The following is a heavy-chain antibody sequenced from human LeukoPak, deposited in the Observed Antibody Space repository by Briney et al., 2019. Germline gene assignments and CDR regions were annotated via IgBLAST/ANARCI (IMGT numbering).Heavy chain of an antibody. CDR1: GFTFSSYA. J-gene: IGHJ4*02. Sequence: PGGSLRLSCAASGFTFSSYAMSWVRQAPGKGLEWVSAISGSGGSTYYADSVKGRFTISRDNSKNTVYLQVRSLRAEDTAVYYCAKDLGWIQFGYWGQGALVTVSS. CDR3: AKDLGWIQFGY. V-gene: IGHV3-23*01. D-gene: IGHD5-18*01. CDR2: ISGSGGST.